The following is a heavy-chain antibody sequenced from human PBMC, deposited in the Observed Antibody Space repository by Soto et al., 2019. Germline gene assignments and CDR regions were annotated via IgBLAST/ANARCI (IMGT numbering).Heavy chain of an antibody. J-gene: IGHJ4*02. V-gene: IGHV4-34*01. CDR2: INHSGST. CDR3: ASDYGPFDY. Sequence: WIRQHPGKGLEWIGEINHSGSTNYNPSLKSRVTISVDTSKNQFSLKLSSVTAADTSVYYCASDYGPFDYSGQPTLLT. D-gene: IGHD4-17*01.